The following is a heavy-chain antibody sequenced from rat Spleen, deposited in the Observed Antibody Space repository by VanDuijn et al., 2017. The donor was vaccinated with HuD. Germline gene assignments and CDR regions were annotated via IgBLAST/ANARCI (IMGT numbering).Heavy chain of an antibody. CDR2: ISYSVST. Sequence: VQLQESGPGLVKPSQSLSLTCSVTGYSITSNYWGWLRKFPGNKMEWMGYISYSVSTSYNPSLKSRISITRDTSKNQFFLQLKSVATEDTATYYCARWTRYFDYWGQGVMVTVSS. J-gene: IGHJ2*01. CDR3: ARWTRYFDY. CDR1: GYSITSNY. V-gene: IGHV3-1*01. D-gene: IGHD1-4*01.